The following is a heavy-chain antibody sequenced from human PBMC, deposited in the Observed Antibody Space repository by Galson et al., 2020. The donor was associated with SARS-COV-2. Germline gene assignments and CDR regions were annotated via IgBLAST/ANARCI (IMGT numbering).Heavy chain of an antibody. D-gene: IGHD2-21*01. J-gene: IGHJ4*02. Sequence: GESLKISCAASGFNVGSRWISWVRRAPGKGLEWVSLIDADGNPSYADSNKGRFTISRDDSRNIVFLQMNSLRAEDTAVYYCLREGHAILADYWGPGTLVTVSS. CDR1: GFNVGSRW. V-gene: IGHV3-53*01. CDR3: LREGHAILADY. CDR2: IDADGNP.